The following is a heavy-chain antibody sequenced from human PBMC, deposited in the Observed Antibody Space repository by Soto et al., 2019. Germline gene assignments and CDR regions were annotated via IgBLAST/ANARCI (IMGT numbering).Heavy chain of an antibody. V-gene: IGHV1-69*01. CDR3: ARDQDYDILTGYYHHYYGMDV. CDR1: GDTFSSYA. D-gene: IGHD3-9*01. J-gene: IGHJ6*02. CDR2: IIPIFGTA. Sequence: QVQLVQSGAEVKKPGSSVKVSCKASGDTFSSYAISWVRQAPGQGLEWMGGIIPIFGTANYAQKFQGRVTITADESTSTDYMELSSLRSEDTAVYYCARDQDYDILTGYYHHYYGMDVWGQGTTVTVSS.